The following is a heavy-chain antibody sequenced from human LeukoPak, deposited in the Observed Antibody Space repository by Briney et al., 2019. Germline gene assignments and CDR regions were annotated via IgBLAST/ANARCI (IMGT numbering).Heavy chain of an antibody. Sequence: PGGSLRLSCAASGFTFSSYAMSWVRQAPGEGLEWVSAISGSGGTTYYADSVKGRFTISRDNSKNTLYLQMNSLRAEDTAVYYCARKYYDYVWGSYRDSYCDYWGQGTLVTASS. D-gene: IGHD3-16*02. V-gene: IGHV3-23*01. CDR1: GFTFSSYA. CDR3: ARKYYDYVWGSYRDSYCDY. CDR2: ISGSGGTT. J-gene: IGHJ4*02.